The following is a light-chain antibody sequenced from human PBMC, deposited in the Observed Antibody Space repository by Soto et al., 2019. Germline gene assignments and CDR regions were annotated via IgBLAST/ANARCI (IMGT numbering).Light chain of an antibody. V-gene: IGLV2-11*01. CDR1: SSDVGAYTY. Sequence: QSALTQPRSVSGSPGQSVTISCTGTSSDVGAYTYVSWYQHHPGKAPKLIIYDVNKGTSGVPDRFSGSKSGNTASLTISGLRAEDEADYYCCSYAGTYPVVFGGGTQLTVL. J-gene: IGLJ3*02. CDR2: DVN. CDR3: CSYAGTYPVV.